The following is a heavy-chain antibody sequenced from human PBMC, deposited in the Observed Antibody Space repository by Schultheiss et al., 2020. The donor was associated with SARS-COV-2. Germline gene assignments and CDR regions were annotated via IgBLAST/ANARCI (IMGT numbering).Heavy chain of an antibody. J-gene: IGHJ4*02. D-gene: IGHD2-15*01. CDR1: GFTFSSYA. Sequence: GESLKISCAASGFTFSSYAMSWVRQAPGKGLEWVSSISSTSAYIYYADSLRGRFTISRDNAKNSLYLQMDSLRADDTAVYYCAPYCSGGSCYNFFDYWGQGTLVTVSS. CDR3: APYCSGGSCYNFFDY. V-gene: IGHV3-21*04. CDR2: ISSTSAYI.